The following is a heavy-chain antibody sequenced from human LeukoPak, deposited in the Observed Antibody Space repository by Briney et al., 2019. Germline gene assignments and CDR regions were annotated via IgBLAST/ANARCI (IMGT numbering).Heavy chain of an antibody. Sequence: GGSLRLSCGASGFTFSSYWMSWVRQAPGKGLEWVANIKQHGSEKYYADSVKGRFTISRDNAKNSLYLQMNSLRAEDAAVYYCASAIPADYFDYWGQGTLVTVSS. CDR3: ASAIPADYFDY. CDR2: IKQHGSEK. CDR1: GFTFSSYW. V-gene: IGHV3-7*01. D-gene: IGHD2-2*02. J-gene: IGHJ4*02.